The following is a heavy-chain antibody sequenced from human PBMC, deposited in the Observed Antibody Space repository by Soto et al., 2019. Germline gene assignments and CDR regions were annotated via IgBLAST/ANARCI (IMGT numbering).Heavy chain of an antibody. D-gene: IGHD3-22*01. CDR3: ARDFPSTYYYDSSGDYYGMDV. J-gene: IGHJ6*02. CDR2: ISAYNGNT. CDR1: GYTFTSYG. Sequence: ASVKVSCKASGYTFTSYGISWVRQAPGQGLEWMGWISAYNGNTNYAQKLQGRVTMTTDTSTSTAYMELRSLRSDDTAVYYCARDFPSTYYYDSSGDYYGMDVWGQGTTVTVSS. V-gene: IGHV1-18*04.